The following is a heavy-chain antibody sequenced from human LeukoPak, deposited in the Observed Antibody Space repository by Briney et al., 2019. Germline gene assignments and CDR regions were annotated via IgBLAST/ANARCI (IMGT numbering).Heavy chain of an antibody. CDR2: ISSSGSTI. D-gene: IGHD5-24*01. CDR3: ARRMWLQFRGLYYYYGMDV. V-gene: IGHV3-48*03. J-gene: IGHJ6*02. Sequence: HAGGSLRLSCAASGFTFSSYEMNWVRQAPGKGLEWVSYISSSGSTIYYADSVKGRFTISRDNAKNSLYLQMNSLRAEDTAVYYCARRMWLQFRGLYYYYGMDVWGQGTTVTVSS. CDR1: GFTFSSYE.